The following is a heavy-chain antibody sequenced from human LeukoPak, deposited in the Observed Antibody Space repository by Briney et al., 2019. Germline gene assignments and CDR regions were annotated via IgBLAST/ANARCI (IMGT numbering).Heavy chain of an antibody. Sequence: PGGSLRLSCAASGFTFSSYAMSWVRQAPGKGLEWVSAISGSGGGTYYADSVKGRFTISRDNSKNTLYLQMNSLRAEDTAVYYCAKVVYSSGWYGGALYDYWGQGTLVTVSS. V-gene: IGHV3-23*01. CDR3: AKVVYSSGWYGGALYDY. CDR1: GFTFSSYA. CDR2: ISGSGGGT. D-gene: IGHD6-19*01. J-gene: IGHJ4*02.